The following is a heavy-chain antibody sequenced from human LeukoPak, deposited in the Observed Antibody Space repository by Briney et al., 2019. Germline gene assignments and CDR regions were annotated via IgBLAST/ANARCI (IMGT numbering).Heavy chain of an antibody. Sequence: QTGGSLRLSCAASGFTFSSYGMHWVRQAPGKGLEWVAVIWYDGSNKYYADSVKGRFTISRDNSKNTLYLQMNSLRAEDTAVYYCARDSARWYGGYENDAFDIWGQGTMVTVSS. D-gene: IGHD5-12*01. CDR3: ARDSARWYGGYENDAFDI. V-gene: IGHV3-33*01. CDR2: IWYDGSNK. J-gene: IGHJ3*02. CDR1: GFTFSSYG.